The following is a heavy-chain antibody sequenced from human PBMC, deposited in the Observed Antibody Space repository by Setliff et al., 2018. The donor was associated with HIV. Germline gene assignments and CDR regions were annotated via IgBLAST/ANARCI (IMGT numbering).Heavy chain of an antibody. Sequence: SETLSLTCVVYGGSFSGYYWSWIRQPPGKGLEWIGEINHSGSTNYNPSLKSRVTISVDTSKNQFSLKLSSVTAADTAVYYCARGSGYFSYFDYWGQGTLVTVSS. CDR2: INHSGST. V-gene: IGHV4-34*01. J-gene: IGHJ4*02. CDR1: GGSFSGYY. CDR3: ARGSGYFSYFDY. D-gene: IGHD3-22*01.